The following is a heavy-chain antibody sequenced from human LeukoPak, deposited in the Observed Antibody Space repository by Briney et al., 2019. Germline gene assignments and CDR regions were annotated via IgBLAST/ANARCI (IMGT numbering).Heavy chain of an antibody. CDR1: GGSISTYY. CDR2: IYYSGGT. CDR3: ARSYGSGAIDY. D-gene: IGHD3-10*01. J-gene: IGHJ4*02. V-gene: IGHV4-59*01. Sequence: SETLSLTCNVSGGSISTYYWSWIRQPPGKGLEWIGYIYYSGGTDYNPSFKSRVVMTVDTSKNQFSLNLNSVTAADTAVYYCARSYGSGAIDYWGQGTLVTVSS.